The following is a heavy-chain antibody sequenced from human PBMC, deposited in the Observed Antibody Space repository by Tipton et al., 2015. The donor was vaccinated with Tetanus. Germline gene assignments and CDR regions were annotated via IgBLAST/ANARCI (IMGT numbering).Heavy chain of an antibody. J-gene: IGHJ4*02. CDR2: VYYSGRT. Sequence: TLSLTCTFSGVSSTTTYWNWIRQSPGKGLEWLAYVYYSGRTNYSPSLGSRATISLDTSKNQVSLKLDSVTAADTAVYYCARHTNFWSGYYIVYWGQGTLVTVSS. CDR1: GVSSTTTY. D-gene: IGHD3-3*01. V-gene: IGHV4-59*08. CDR3: ARHTNFWSGYYIVY.